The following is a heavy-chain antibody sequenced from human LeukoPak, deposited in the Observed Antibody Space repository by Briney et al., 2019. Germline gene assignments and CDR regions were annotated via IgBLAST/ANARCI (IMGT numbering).Heavy chain of an antibody. D-gene: IGHD3-10*01. V-gene: IGHV3-23*01. Sequence: GGSLRLSCAASGFTVSSNYMSWVRQAPGKGLEWVSAISGYGGSTNYADSVKGRFTISRDNSKNTLYLQMNSLRAEDTAVYYCAKARSGYYYMDVWGKGTTVTVSS. J-gene: IGHJ6*03. CDR2: ISGYGGST. CDR1: GFTVSSNY. CDR3: AKARSGYYYMDV.